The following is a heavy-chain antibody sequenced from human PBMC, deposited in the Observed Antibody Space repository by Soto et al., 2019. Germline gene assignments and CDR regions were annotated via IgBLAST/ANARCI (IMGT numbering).Heavy chain of an antibody. CDR3: ARGPGSGTSLYYFDY. CDR1: GYTFNTYD. V-gene: IGHV1-46*02. CDR2: INPTGGRT. D-gene: IGHD1-26*01. Sequence: ASVKVSCKASGYTFNTYDMHWVRQAPGQRFEWIGMINPTGGRTGYAQKFQGRVTMTRDTSASTDYMELSSLRSEDTAVYFCARGPGSGTSLYYFDYWGQGTLVTVSS. J-gene: IGHJ4*02.